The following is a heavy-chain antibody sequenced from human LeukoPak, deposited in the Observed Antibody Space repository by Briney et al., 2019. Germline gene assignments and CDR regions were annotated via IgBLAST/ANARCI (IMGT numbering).Heavy chain of an antibody. V-gene: IGHV7-4-1*02. CDR3: ARVYDSSGYYWFDY. CDR2: INTNTGNP. Sequence: ASVKVSCKASGYTFTSYAMNWVRQAPGQGLEWMGWINTNTGNPTYAQGFTGRFVFSLDTSVSTAYLQISSLKAEDTAVYYCARVYDSSGYYWFDYWGQRTLVTVSS. CDR1: GYTFTSYA. D-gene: IGHD3-22*01. J-gene: IGHJ4*02.